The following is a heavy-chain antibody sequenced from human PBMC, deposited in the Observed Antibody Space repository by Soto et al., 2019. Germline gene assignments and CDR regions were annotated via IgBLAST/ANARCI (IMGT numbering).Heavy chain of an antibody. CDR3: ARGPSGDKIDY. V-gene: IGHV4-30-2*01. J-gene: IGHJ4*02. CDR1: GGSISSGGYS. CDR2: IYHSGST. Sequence: PSETLSLTCAVSGGSISSGGYSWSWIRQPPGKGLEWIGYIYHSGSTYYNPSLKSRVTISVDTSETQFSLKLSSVSAADTAVYYCARGPSGDKIDYWGQGIQVTVSS. D-gene: IGHD7-27*01.